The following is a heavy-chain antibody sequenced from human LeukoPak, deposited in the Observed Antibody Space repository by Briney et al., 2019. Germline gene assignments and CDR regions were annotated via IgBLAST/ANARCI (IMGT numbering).Heavy chain of an antibody. CDR2: IYASNGNT. CDR3: ARDYDYVPDF. J-gene: IGHJ4*02. V-gene: IGHV1-18*01. Sequence: ASAKVSCKASGYTFTSYGISWVRQAPGQGLEWMGWIYASNGNTNYAQKVQGRVTITTDTSTTTAYMELRSLRFDDTAVYYCARDYDYVPDFWGQGTLVTVSS. CDR1: GYTFTSYG. D-gene: IGHD3-16*01.